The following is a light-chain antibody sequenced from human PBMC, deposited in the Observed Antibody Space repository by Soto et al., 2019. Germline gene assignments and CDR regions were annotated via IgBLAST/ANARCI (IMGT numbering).Light chain of an antibody. CDR1: QSISDW. CDR2: DAS. V-gene: IGKV1-5*01. Sequence: DIQMTQSPSTLSASVGDRVTITCRANQSISDWLAWYQQQPGKAPNLLIYDASNLESGVPSRFSGSGSGTEFTLTISSLQPDDFATYYCQQYNSSPLTFGGGTKMEIK. J-gene: IGKJ4*01. CDR3: QQYNSSPLT.